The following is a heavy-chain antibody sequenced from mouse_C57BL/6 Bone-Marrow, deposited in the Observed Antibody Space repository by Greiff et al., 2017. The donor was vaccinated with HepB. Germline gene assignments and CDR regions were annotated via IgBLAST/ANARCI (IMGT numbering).Heavy chain of an antibody. J-gene: IGHJ1*03. CDR1: GFTFSDYG. CDR3: ARTTVVTYWYFDV. Sequence: VQLVESGGGLVKPGGSLKLSCAASGFTFSDYGMHWVRQAPEKGLEWVAYISSGSSTIYYADTVKGRFTISRDNAKNTLFLQMTSLRSEDTAMYYCARTTVVTYWYFDVWGTGTTVTVSS. CDR2: ISSGSSTI. V-gene: IGHV5-17*01. D-gene: IGHD1-1*01.